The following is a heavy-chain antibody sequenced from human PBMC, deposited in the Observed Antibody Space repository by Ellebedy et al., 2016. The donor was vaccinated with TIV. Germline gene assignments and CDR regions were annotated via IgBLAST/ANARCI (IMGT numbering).Heavy chain of an antibody. CDR3: GKEILVVDTPALDH. Sequence: PGGSLRLSCAASGFTFSDNAMTWVRQAPGKGLEWVSAITASGSRHYADSVKGRFTISRDNSKNTVYLQMSSLRAEDTAVYYCGKEILVVDTPALDHWGQGTLVTVSS. V-gene: IGHV3-23*01. D-gene: IGHD3-22*01. CDR1: GFTFSDNA. J-gene: IGHJ4*02. CDR2: ITASGSR.